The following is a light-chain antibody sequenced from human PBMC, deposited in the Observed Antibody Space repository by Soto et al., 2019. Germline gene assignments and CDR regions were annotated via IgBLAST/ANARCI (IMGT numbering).Light chain of an antibody. CDR1: SSDIGGYNY. V-gene: IGLV2-14*01. J-gene: IGLJ1*01. CDR3: ISYTGSDTSYV. CDR2: EVR. Sequence: QSALTQPASVSGAPGQSITISCSGSSSDIGGYNYVAWYQQFPGKTPKLMIYEVRNRPSGVSSRFSGSKSGNTASLTISGLQAEDEADYYCISYTGSDTSYVFGTGTKLTVL.